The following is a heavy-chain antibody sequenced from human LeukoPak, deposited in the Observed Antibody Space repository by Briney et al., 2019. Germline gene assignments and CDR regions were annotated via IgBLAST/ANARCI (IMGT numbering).Heavy chain of an antibody. V-gene: IGHV6-1*01. CDR3: ARGSYCLRGYGDYYFDF. J-gene: IGHJ4*02. CDR2: TYCRSQCIS. D-gene: IGHD3-3*01. CDR1: GDSLSSYSAV. Sequence: SQTLSLTCALSGDSLSSYSAVWTWIRQSPSRGLEWLGRTYCRSQCISDYAESVKGRININPDTSTNQFSLQLNSVTPEDTAVYYCARGSYCLRGYGDYYFDFWGQGTPVAVSS.